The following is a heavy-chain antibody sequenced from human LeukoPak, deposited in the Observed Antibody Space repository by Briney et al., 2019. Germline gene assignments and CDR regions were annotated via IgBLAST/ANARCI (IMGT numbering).Heavy chain of an antibody. CDR3: ASNKGGVRGGYVFDF. D-gene: IGHD5-24*01. CDR1: GYTFTSYA. CDR2: INAGNGNT. J-gene: IGHJ4*02. Sequence: ASVKVSCKASGYTFTSYAMHWVRQAPGQRLEWMGWINAGNGNTKYSQKFQGRVTIIRDTSASTAYMELSSLRSEDTAVYYCASNKGGVRGGYVFDFWGQGTLVTVSS. V-gene: IGHV1-3*01.